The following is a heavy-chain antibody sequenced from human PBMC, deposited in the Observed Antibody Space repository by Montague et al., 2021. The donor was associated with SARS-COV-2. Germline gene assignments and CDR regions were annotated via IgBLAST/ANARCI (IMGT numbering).Heavy chain of an antibody. D-gene: IGHD3-9*01. CDR2: ISNGGRT. V-gene: IGHV4-39*01. Sequence: SETLSLTCSVSGGSFDSDNFFWGWIRQPPGKRLEWIGVISNGGRTFDNPSLKRRVTISVHTSRNQLSLNVKSVTAADTAVYYCARHRRYDVVTHYPDFWGQGILVTVSS. CDR1: GGSFDSDNFF. J-gene: IGHJ4*02. CDR3: ARHRRYDVVTHYPDF.